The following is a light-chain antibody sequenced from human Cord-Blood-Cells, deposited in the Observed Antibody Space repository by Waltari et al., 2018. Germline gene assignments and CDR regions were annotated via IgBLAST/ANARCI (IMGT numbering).Light chain of an antibody. CDR2: AAS. Sequence: DIQMIQSPSSLSASVGDRVTITCRASQGISNYLAWYQQKPGKVPTLLIYAASTLQSGVPSRFSGSGSGTDFTLTISSLQPEDVATYYCQKYNSALFTFGPGTKVDIK. CDR1: QGISNY. CDR3: QKYNSALFT. J-gene: IGKJ3*01. V-gene: IGKV1-27*01.